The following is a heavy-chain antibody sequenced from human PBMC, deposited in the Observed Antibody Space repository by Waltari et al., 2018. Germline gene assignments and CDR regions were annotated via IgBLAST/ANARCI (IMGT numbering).Heavy chain of an antibody. J-gene: IGHJ5*02. CDR1: GYTFTDYY. CDR2: VDPEDGET. V-gene: IGHV1-69-2*01. D-gene: IGHD3-22*01. CDR3: ATSRGNYYDSSGYYTNWFDP. Sequence: EVQLVQSGAEVKKPGATVKISCKVSGYTFTDYYMHWVQQAPGKGLEWMGLVDPEDGETIYAEKFQGRVTITADTSTDTAYMELSSLRSEDTAVYYCATSRGNYYDSSGYYTNWFDPWGQGTLVTVSS.